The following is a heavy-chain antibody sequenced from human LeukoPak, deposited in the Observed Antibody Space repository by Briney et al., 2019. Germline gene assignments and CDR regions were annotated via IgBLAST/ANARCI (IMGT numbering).Heavy chain of an antibody. Sequence: SETLSLTCTVSGGSISSHFWSWIRQPPGKELQWIGHIYTTGSTNYNPSLKSRFTISVDTSTNQFSLNLSSVTAADTAVYYCAGPDIATRPKKYYYYYMDVWGRGTTVTVSS. CDR2: IYTTGST. D-gene: IGHD6-6*01. CDR1: GGSISSHF. V-gene: IGHV4-4*09. CDR3: AGPDIATRPKKYYYYYMDV. J-gene: IGHJ6*03.